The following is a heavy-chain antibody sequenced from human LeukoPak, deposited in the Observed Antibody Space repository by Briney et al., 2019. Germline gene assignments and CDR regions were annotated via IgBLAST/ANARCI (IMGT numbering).Heavy chain of an antibody. CDR3: ARLTKGRYFDYIFAF. D-gene: IGHD3-9*01. CDR2: VYYTGST. Sequence: SETLSLTCPVSGASVSDSLSYLGWVRQPPRKGLEWVANVYYTGSTYYNPSLKSRVTMSVDTSKNQFSLKMTSVTAADTAIYYCARLTKGRYFDYIFAFWGQGILVTVSS. V-gene: IGHV4-39*01. J-gene: IGHJ4*02. CDR1: GASVSDSLSY.